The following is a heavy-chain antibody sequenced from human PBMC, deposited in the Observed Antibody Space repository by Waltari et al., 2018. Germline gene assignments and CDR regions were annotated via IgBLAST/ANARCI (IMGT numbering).Heavy chain of an antibody. V-gene: IGHV3-7*01. CDR2: IDPHGSVI. Sequence: EVQLVESGGVLVQPGGSLGLSCEASGFPFSDSWMTWSRQAPGRGLEWVGNIDPHGSVINYMDSVKGRFIFSRDNAKNSLYLQMNSLRADDTAVYYCARDAVSNTLDYWGQGTLVTVSS. CDR1: GFPFSDSW. CDR3: ARDAVSNTLDY. J-gene: IGHJ4*02.